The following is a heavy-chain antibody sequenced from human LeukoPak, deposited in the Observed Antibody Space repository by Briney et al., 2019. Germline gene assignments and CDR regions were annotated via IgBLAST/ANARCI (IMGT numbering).Heavy chain of an antibody. D-gene: IGHD3-10*02. CDR3: AELGITMIGGV. CDR2: ISGSGGST. CDR1: GFTFSSYD. J-gene: IGHJ6*04. Sequence: GGSLRLSCVVSGFTFSSYDMSWVRQAPGKGLEWVSGISGSGGSTYYADSVKGRFTISRDNAKNSLYLQMNSLRAEDTAVYYCAELGITMIGGVWGKGTTVTISS. V-gene: IGHV3-23*01.